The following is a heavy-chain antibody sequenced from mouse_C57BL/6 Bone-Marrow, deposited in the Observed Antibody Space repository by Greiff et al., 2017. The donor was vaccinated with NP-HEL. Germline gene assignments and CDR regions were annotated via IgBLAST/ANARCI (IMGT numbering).Heavy chain of an antibody. J-gene: IGHJ4*01. D-gene: IGHD1-1*01. V-gene: IGHV1-7*01. CDR2: IFPSSGYT. Sequence: QVQLQQSGAELAKPGASVKLSCKASGYTFTSYWMHWVKQRPGQGLEWIGYIFPSSGYTKYNQKFKDQATLTADTSSSTAYMQLSSLTYEDSAVYYCAHYYGSSYYAWDYWGQGTSVTVSS. CDR3: AHYYGSSYYAWDY. CDR1: GYTFTSYW.